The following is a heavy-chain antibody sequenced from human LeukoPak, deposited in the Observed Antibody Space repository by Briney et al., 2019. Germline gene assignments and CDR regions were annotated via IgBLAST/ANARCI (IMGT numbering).Heavy chain of an antibody. CDR1: GGSISSYY. CDR3: ARDHYPCCSTDY. V-gene: IGHV4-59*12. D-gene: IGHD2-15*01. Sequence: SETLSLTCTVSGGSISSYYWSWIRQTPGKGLEWIGDIYYSGSTNYNPSLKSRVTISVDTSKNQFSLKLSSVTAADTAVYYCARDHYPCCSTDYWGQGTLVTVSS. J-gene: IGHJ4*02. CDR2: IYYSGST.